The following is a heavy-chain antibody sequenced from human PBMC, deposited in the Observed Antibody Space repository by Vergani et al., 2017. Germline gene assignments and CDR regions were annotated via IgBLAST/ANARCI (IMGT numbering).Heavy chain of an antibody. CDR2: ISYDGSNK. CDR1: GFTFSSYG. CDR3: ARDPGTPSRFDY. D-gene: IGHD6-13*01. Sequence: QVQLVESGGGVVQPGRSLRLSCAASGFTFSSYGMHWVRQAPGKGLAWVAVISYDGSNKYYADSVKGRFTISRDNSKNTLYLQMNSLRAEDTAVYYCARDPGTPSRFDYWGQGTLVTVSS. V-gene: IGHV3-30*03. J-gene: IGHJ4*02.